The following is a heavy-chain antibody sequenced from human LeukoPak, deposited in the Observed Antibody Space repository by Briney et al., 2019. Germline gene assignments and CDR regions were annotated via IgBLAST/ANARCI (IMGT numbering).Heavy chain of an antibody. CDR3: AKEFSGYLASFEY. J-gene: IGHJ4*02. Sequence: GGSLRLSCAASGFTFSSYGMHWVRQAPGKGLEWVALTSFDGSYKNYADSVKGRFTISRDNSKNRLYLQMNSLRAEDTAVYYCAKEFSGYLASFEYWGQGTLVTVSS. CDR1: GFTFSSYG. CDR2: TSFDGSYK. V-gene: IGHV3-30*18. D-gene: IGHD3-22*01.